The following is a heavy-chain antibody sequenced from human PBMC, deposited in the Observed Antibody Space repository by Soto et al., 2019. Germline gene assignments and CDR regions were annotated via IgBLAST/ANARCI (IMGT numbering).Heavy chain of an antibody. J-gene: IGHJ4*02. CDR1: GRSMSGYY. V-gene: IGHV4-4*07. Sequence: SETLSLTCTVSGRSMSGYYWSWIRQPAGERLEWIGRIYTSGTTDFNPSLKGRVTMSVDASKNQFSLKLTSVTAADTALYYCAREDYYDTGYYVVWGQGTQVTVSS. CDR3: AREDYYDTGYYVV. CDR2: IYTSGTT. D-gene: IGHD3-9*01.